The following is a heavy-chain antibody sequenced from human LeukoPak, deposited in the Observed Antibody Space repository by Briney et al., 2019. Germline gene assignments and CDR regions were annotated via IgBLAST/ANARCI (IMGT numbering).Heavy chain of an antibody. CDR3: AITPGQLKEMDV. V-gene: IGHV1-18*01. CDR2: ISAYNGNT. J-gene: IGHJ6*04. D-gene: IGHD6-6*01. CDR1: GYTFTSYG. Sequence: ASVKVSCKASGYTFTSYGISWVRQAPGQGLEWMGWISAYNGNTNYAQKLQGRVTMTTDTSTSTAYMELRSLRSNDTAVYYCAITPGQLKEMDVWGKGTTVTVSS.